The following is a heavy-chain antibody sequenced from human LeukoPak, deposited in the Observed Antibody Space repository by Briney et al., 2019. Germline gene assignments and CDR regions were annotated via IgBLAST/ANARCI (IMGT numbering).Heavy chain of an antibody. J-gene: IGHJ3*02. CDR3: ARDSEYSRSWYSAFDI. CDR2: INAGSGNT. Sequence: VASVKVSCKASGYTFTSYAMHWVRQAPGQRLEWMGWINAGSGNTKYSQKFQGRVTITRDTSASTAYMELSSMRSEDTAVYYCARDSEYSRSWYSAFDIWGQGTTVTVSS. CDR1: GYTFTSYA. V-gene: IGHV1-3*01. D-gene: IGHD6-13*01.